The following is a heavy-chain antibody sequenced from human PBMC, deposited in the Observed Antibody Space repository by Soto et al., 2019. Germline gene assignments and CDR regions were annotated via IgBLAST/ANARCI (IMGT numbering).Heavy chain of an antibody. J-gene: IGHJ4*02. CDR1: GYTFTSYA. Sequence: EASVKVSGKASGYTFTSYAMHWVRQAPGQRHEWTGWINAGNGNTKYSQKFQGRVTITRDTSASTAYMELSSLRSEDTAVYYCATRSLGYCSGGSCCTFDYWGQGTLVTVSS. CDR3: ATRSLGYCSGGSCCTFDY. D-gene: IGHD2-15*01. V-gene: IGHV1-3*01. CDR2: INAGNGNT.